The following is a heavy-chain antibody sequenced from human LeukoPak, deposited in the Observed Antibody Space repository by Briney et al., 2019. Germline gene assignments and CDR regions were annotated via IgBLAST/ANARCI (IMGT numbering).Heavy chain of an antibody. V-gene: IGHV1-24*01. CDR2: FDPEDGET. CDR3: ATGPSCSGGSCYSVWGRFDY. Sequence: ASVKVSCKVSGYTLTELSMHWVRQAPGKGLEWMGGFDPEDGETIYAQKFQGRVTMTEDTSTDTAYMELSSLRSEDTAVYYCATGPSCSGGSCYSVWGRFDYWGQGTLVTVSS. D-gene: IGHD2-15*01. J-gene: IGHJ4*02. CDR1: GYTLTELS.